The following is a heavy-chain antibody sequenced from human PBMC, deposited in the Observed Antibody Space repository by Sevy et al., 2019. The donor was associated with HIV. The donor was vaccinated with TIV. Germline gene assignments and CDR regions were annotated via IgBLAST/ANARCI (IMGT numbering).Heavy chain of an antibody. J-gene: IGHJ4*02. CDR2: IWFDGSNK. CDR3: SRDLEFYDYGDYGPAFTPDY. CDR1: GFTFNSYG. Sequence: GGSLRLSCATSGFTFNSYGMHWVRQAPGKGLEWVALIWFDGSNKYYADSVKGRFTISRDIVKNILHLQMNSLRAEDTAVYYCSRDLEFYDYGDYGPAFTPDYWGQGTLVTVSS. V-gene: IGHV3-33*01. D-gene: IGHD4-17*01.